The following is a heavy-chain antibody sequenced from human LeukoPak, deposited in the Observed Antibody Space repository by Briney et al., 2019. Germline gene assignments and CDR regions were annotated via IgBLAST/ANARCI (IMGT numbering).Heavy chain of an antibody. CDR3: AKPGVLRYFDWYFAY. CDR2: ISYDGSNK. CDR1: GFTFSSYG. Sequence: GGSLRLSCAASGFTFSSYGMHWVRQAPGKGLEWVAVISYDGSNKYYADSVKGRFTISRDNSKNTLYLQMNSLRAEDTAVYYCAKPGVLRYFDWYFAYWGQGPLVTVSS. D-gene: IGHD3-9*01. J-gene: IGHJ4*02. V-gene: IGHV3-30*18.